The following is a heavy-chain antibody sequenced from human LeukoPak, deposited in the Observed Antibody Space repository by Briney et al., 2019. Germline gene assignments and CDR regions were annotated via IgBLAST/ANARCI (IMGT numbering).Heavy chain of an antibody. CDR3: ARDRPDIVVVPAANRKYYYGMDV. V-gene: IGHV3-21*01. J-gene: IGHJ6*02. CDR1: GFTFSSYS. Sequence: GGSLGLSCAASGFTFSSYSMNWVRQAPGKGLEWVSSISRSSSYIYYADSVKGRFTISRDNAKNSLYLQMNSLRAEDTAVYYCARDRPDIVVVPAANRKYYYGMDVWGQGTTVTVSS. D-gene: IGHD2-2*01. CDR2: ISRSSSYI.